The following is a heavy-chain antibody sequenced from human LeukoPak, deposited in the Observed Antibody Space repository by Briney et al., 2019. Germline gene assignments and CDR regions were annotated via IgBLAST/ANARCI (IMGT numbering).Heavy chain of an antibody. Sequence: GGSLRLSCAASGFTFSSYSMNWVRQAPGKGLEWVSSISSSSSYIYYADSVKGRFTISRDNAKNSLYLQMNSLRAEDTAVYYCVKTTARGGYYYYGLDVWGQGATVTVSS. V-gene: IGHV3-21*01. CDR2: ISSSSSYI. J-gene: IGHJ6*02. CDR3: VKTTARGGYYYYGLDV. CDR1: GFTFSSYS. D-gene: IGHD4-11*01.